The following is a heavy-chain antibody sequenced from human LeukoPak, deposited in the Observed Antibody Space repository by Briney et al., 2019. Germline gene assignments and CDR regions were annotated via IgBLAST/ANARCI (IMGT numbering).Heavy chain of an antibody. V-gene: IGHV3-30-3*01. D-gene: IGHD3-10*01. Sequence: GGSLRLSCAASGFTFSSYAMHWVRQAPGKGLEWVAVISYDGSNKYYADSVKGRFTISRDNSKNTLYLQMNSLRAEDTAVYYCARDQWFGREIDYWGQGTLVTVSS. CDR1: GFTFSSYA. J-gene: IGHJ4*02. CDR3: ARDQWFGREIDY. CDR2: ISYDGSNK.